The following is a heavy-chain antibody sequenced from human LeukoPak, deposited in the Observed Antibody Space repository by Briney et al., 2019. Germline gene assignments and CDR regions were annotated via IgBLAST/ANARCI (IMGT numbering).Heavy chain of an antibody. CDR1: GFTFSYSY. D-gene: IGHD1-26*01. Sequence: TGGSLRLSCAASGFTFSYSYMNWIRQAPGNGPEWVSSISSRGDSTNYADSVKGRFTISRDNAKNSLYLQMNSLRAEDTAVCYCARESSGTYYLKQWGQGTLVTVYS. CDR3: ARESSGTYYLKQ. CDR2: ISSRGDST. V-gene: IGHV3-11*05. J-gene: IGHJ4*02.